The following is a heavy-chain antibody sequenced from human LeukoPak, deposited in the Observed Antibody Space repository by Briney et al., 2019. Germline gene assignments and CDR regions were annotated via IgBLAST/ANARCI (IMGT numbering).Heavy chain of an antibody. Sequence: PGGSLRLSCAASGFTFSSYSMNWVRRAPGKGLEWVSSISSSSSYIYYADSVKGRFTISRDKAKNSLYLQMNSLRAKDTAIYYCAREGMVATFDYWGQGTLVTVSS. J-gene: IGHJ4*02. CDR1: GFTFSSYS. CDR2: ISSSSSYI. D-gene: IGHD5-12*01. CDR3: AREGMVATFDY. V-gene: IGHV3-21*01.